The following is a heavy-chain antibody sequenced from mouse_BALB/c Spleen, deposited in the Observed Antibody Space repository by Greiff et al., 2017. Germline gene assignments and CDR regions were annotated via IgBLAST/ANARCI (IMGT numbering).Heavy chain of an antibody. CDR2: ISNLAYSI. D-gene: IGHD2-1*01. CDR1: GFTFSDYG. J-gene: IGHJ4*01. V-gene: IGHV5-15*02. CDR3: ARDRGNYDYAMDY. Sequence: EVKLMESGGGLVQPGGSRKLSCAASGFTFSDYGMAWVRQAPGKGPEWVAFISNLAYSIYYADTVTGRFTISRENAKNTLYLEMSSLRSEDTAMYYCARDRGNYDYAMDYWGQGTSVTVSS.